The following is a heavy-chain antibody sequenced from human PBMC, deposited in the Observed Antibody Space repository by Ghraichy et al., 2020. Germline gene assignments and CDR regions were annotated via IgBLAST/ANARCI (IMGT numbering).Heavy chain of an antibody. J-gene: IGHJ4*02. CDR3: ARGRDIVVVPAAQEGYYFDY. Sequence: SETLSLTCAVYGGSFSGYYWSWIRQPPGKGLEWIGEINHSGSTNYNPSLKSRVTISVDTSKNQFSLKLSSVTAADTAVYYCARGRDIVVVPAAQEGYYFDYWGQGTLVTVSS. CDR2: INHSGST. CDR1: GGSFSGYY. D-gene: IGHD2-2*01. V-gene: IGHV4-34*01.